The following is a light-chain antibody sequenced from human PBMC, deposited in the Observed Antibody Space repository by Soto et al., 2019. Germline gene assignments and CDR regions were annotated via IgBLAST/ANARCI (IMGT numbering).Light chain of an antibody. Sequence: QSALTQPRSVSGSPGQSVTISCTGTSSDVGGYNYVSWYQQHPGKAPKLIIYDVSKRPSGVPDRFSGSKSGNTASLTISGLQAEDEADDYCCSYAGSYTFSYVFGTGTKVTVL. J-gene: IGLJ1*01. V-gene: IGLV2-11*01. CDR3: CSYAGSYTFSYV. CDR2: DVS. CDR1: SSDVGGYNY.